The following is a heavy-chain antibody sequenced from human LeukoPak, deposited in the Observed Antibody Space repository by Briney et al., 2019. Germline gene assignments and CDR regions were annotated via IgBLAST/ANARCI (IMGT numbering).Heavy chain of an antibody. CDR1: GGSISSYY. V-gene: IGHV4-59*01. Sequence: KTSETLSLTCTVSGGSISSYYXXXXXQPPGXXXXWIXXXXXXGXTNYXXSLKSRXTXXVETSKNQFSLKLSSVTAADTAVYYCARSXSVWTSFDYWGQGTLVTVSS. J-gene: IGHJ4*02. CDR3: ARSXSVWTSFDY. CDR2: XXXXGXT. D-gene: IGHD3/OR15-3a*01.